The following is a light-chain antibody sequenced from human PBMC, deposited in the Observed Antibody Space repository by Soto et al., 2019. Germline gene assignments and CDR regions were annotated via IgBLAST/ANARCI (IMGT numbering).Light chain of an antibody. CDR2: DAS. CDR3: QQYGSSLFT. J-gene: IGKJ3*01. CDR1: QSVSSSS. Sequence: EIGLTQSPGTLSLSPGERATLSCRASQSVSSSSLAWYQQKPGQAPRLLIYDASSRATGIPDRFSGSGSGTDFTLTISRLKPEDFALYYCQQYGSSLFTFGPGTKVDIK. V-gene: IGKV3-20*01.